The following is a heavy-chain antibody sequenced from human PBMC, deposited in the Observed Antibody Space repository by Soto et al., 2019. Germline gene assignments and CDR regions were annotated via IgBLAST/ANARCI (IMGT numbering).Heavy chain of an antibody. J-gene: IGHJ3*01. CDR2: ISSPGDNK. CDR3: ARDRHWEQLLGPHDSFDL. Sequence: EAQLVESGGGLVQPGGSLRLSCAASGFTFSRYSMNWVRQAPGKGLEWVRQAPGKGLEWVSYISSPGDNKYYADSVKGRFTISRDNAKNSLYLQMDSRRDEDTAVYYCARDRHWEQLLGPHDSFDLWGQGTMVTVSS. CDR1: GFTFSRYS. D-gene: IGHD6-19*01. V-gene: IGHV3-48*02.